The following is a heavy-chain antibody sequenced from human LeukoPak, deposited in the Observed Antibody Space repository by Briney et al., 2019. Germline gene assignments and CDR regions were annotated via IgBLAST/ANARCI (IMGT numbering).Heavy chain of an antibody. CDR2: IIPIFGTA. CDR3: ARDPGYSGYDFNY. J-gene: IGHJ4*02. D-gene: IGHD5-12*01. V-gene: IGHV1-69*13. CDR1: GGTFSSYA. Sequence: SVKVSCKASGGTFSSYAISWVRQAPGQGLEWMGGIIPIFGTAHYAQKFQGRVTITADESTSTAYMELSSLRSEDTAVYYCARDPGYSGYDFNYWGQGTLVTVSS.